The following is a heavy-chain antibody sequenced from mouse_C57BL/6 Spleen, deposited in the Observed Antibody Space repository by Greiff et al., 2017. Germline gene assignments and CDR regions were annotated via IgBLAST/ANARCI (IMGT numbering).Heavy chain of an antibody. V-gene: IGHV1-9*01. J-gene: IGHJ3*01. D-gene: IGHD2-2*01. CDR3: ARYGYDGAWFAY. Sequence: QVQLQQSGAELMKPGASVKLSCKATGYTFTGYWIEWVNQRPGHGLEWIGEILTGSGSTNYNEKFKGKATFTADTSSNTAYMQLSSLTTEDSAIYYCARYGYDGAWFAYWGQGTLVTVSA. CDR1: GYTFTGYW. CDR2: ILTGSGST.